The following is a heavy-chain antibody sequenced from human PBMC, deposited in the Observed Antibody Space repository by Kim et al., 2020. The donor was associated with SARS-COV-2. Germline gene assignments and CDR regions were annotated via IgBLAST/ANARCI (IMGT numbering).Heavy chain of an antibody. J-gene: IGHJ6*01. CDR2: IGTAGDT. V-gene: IGHV3-13*01. D-gene: IGHD5-12*01. CDR3: ARGDTVATDPRGYYYYGM. Sequence: GGSLRLSCAASGFTFSSYDMHWVRQATGKGLEWVSAIGTAGDTYYPGSVKGRFTISRANAKNSLYLHMNSLRAGDTAVYYCARGDTVATDPRGYYYYGM. CDR1: GFTFSSYD.